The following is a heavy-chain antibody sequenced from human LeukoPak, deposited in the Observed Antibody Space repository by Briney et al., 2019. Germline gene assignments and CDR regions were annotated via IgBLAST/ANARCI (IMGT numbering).Heavy chain of an antibody. CDR2: ISWNSGSI. Sequence: GGSLRLSCAASGFTFDDYAMHWVRQAPGKGLEWVSGISWNSGSIGYADSVKGRFTISRDNAENSLYLQMNSLSAEDTALYYCAKDRGIAVAGDFDYWGQGTLVTVSS. D-gene: IGHD6-19*01. CDR1: GFTFDDYA. CDR3: AKDRGIAVAGDFDY. J-gene: IGHJ4*02. V-gene: IGHV3-9*01.